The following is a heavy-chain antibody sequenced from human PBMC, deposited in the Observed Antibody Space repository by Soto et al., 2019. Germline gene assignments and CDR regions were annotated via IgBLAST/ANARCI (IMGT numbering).Heavy chain of an antibody. D-gene: IGHD3-10*01. J-gene: IGHJ4*02. CDR1: GGSISSSSYY. V-gene: IGHV4-39*01. Sequence: PSETLSLTCTVSGGSISSSSYYWGWIRQPPGKGLEWIGSIYYSGSTYYNPSLKSRVTISVDTSKNQFSLKLSSVTAAGTAVYYCARRRITMVRGVITGPHFDYWGQGTLVTVSS. CDR2: IYYSGST. CDR3: ARRRITMVRGVITGPHFDY.